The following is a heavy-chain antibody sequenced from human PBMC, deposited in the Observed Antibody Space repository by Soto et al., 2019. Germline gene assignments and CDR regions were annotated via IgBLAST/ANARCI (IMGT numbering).Heavy chain of an antibody. CDR2: ISYDGSNK. CDR1: GFTFSSYG. J-gene: IGHJ4*02. Sequence: QVQLVESGGGVVQPGRSLRLSCAASGFTFSSYGMHWVRQAPGKGLEWVAVISYDGSNKYYADSVKGRFTISRDNSKNTLYLQMNSLRAEDTAVYYCAKDFLRWQDVLYYFDYWGQGTLVTVSS. V-gene: IGHV3-30*18. D-gene: IGHD2-8*02. CDR3: AKDFLRWQDVLYYFDY.